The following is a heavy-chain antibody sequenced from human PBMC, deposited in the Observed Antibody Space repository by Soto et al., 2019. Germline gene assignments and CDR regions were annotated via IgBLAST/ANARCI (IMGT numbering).Heavy chain of an antibody. J-gene: IGHJ4*02. D-gene: IGHD3-3*01. CDR1: GFTFSDYY. V-gene: IGHV3-11*01. CDR3: ARGEWRGYFLVTPDFDY. Sequence: QVQLVESGGGLGKPGGSLSLSCAASGFTFSDYYMRWIRQAPGKGLEWVSYISSSGSTIYYADSVKGRFTISRDNAKTSLYLQMNRRRDEDTAVYYCARGEWRGYFLVTPDFDYWGQGTMVTVSS. CDR2: ISSSGSTI.